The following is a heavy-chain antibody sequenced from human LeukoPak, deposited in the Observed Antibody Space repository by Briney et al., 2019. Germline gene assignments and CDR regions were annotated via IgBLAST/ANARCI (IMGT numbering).Heavy chain of an antibody. CDR3: AREYSSGVANYFDY. Sequence: GGSLRLSCAAPGFTFSSYGMHWVRQAPGKGLDWVAFIHHDGSNKYYADSVRGRFTISRDNSKNTLYLQMNSLRAEDTAVYYCAREYSSGVANYFDYWGQGTLVTVSS. CDR1: GFTFSSYG. CDR2: IHHDGSNK. D-gene: IGHD6-19*01. V-gene: IGHV3-30*02. J-gene: IGHJ4*02.